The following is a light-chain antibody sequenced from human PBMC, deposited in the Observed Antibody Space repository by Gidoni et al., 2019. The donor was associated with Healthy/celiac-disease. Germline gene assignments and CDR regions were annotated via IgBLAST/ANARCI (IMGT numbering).Light chain of an antibody. CDR2: KAS. Sequence: DLQMTQSPSTPSASVGDRVTITCRASQSISSWLAWYQQKPGKAPKLLIYKASNLESGVPSRFSGSGSGTEFTLTISSLQPDDFATYYCQQFSSYSITFGPGTKVEIK. CDR1: QSISSW. V-gene: IGKV1-5*03. CDR3: QQFSSYSIT. J-gene: IGKJ3*01.